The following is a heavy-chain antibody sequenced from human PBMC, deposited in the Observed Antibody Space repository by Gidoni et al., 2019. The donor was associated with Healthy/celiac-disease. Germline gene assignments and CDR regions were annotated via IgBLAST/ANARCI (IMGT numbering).Heavy chain of an antibody. CDR3: AEGASGSYLDAFDI. CDR2: ISSSSSHI. D-gene: IGHD3-10*01. V-gene: IGHV3-21*01. J-gene: IGHJ3*02. CDR1: GFTFSSYS. Sequence: EVQLVESGGGLVKPGGSLRLSCAASGFTFSSYSMNWVRQAPGKGLEWVSSISSSSSHIYYADSVKGRLTISRDNAKNLLYLQMNSLRAEDTAVYYCAEGASGSYLDAFDIWGQGTMVTVSS.